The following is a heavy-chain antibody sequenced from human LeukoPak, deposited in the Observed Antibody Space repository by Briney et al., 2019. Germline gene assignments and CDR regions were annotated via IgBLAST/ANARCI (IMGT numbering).Heavy chain of an antibody. J-gene: IGHJ4*02. CDR1: GFSLSMYW. D-gene: IGHD5-12*01. V-gene: IGHV3-7*03. Sequence: GGSLRLSCTAAGFSLSMYWMSWVRQAPGKGLEWVANIRSDGIEKYYVDSVRGRFTISTDTAKNTLYLQMNSLRADDTAVYYCAREFTGYGNTDYWGQGTLVTVSS. CDR2: IRSDGIEK. CDR3: AREFTGYGNTDY.